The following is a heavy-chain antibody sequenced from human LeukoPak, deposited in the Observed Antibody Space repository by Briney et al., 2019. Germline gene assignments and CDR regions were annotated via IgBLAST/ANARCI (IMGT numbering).Heavy chain of an antibody. Sequence: SGNVSCKAAGYTFTGYYMHWVRQAPEHGLEWMGWINPNSGGTNYAQKFQGRVTMARDTCISTAYMELSRLSSDDTAVYYCAREPQPLYYYDSSHAFDIWGQGTMVTVSS. CDR2: INPNSGGT. CDR1: GYTFTGYY. J-gene: IGHJ3*02. CDR3: AREPQPLYYYDSSHAFDI. V-gene: IGHV1-2*02. D-gene: IGHD3-22*01.